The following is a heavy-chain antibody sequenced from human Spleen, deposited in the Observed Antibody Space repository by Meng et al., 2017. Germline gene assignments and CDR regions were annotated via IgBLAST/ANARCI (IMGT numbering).Heavy chain of an antibody. CDR1: GISFSSYA. J-gene: IGHJ6*02. Sequence: GESLKISCAASGISFSSYAMSWVRQAPGKGLEWVGFIRSKAYGGTTEYAASVKGRFTISRDDSKSIAYLQMNSLKTEDTAVYYCTRDLNYCSSTSCYAHYYYGMDVWGQGTTVTVSS. CDR2: IRSKAYGGTT. D-gene: IGHD2-2*01. CDR3: TRDLNYCSSTSCYAHYYYGMDV. V-gene: IGHV3-49*04.